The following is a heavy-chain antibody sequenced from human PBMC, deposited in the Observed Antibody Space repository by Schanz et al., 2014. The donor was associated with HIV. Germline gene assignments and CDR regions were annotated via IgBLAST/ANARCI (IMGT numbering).Heavy chain of an antibody. V-gene: IGHV3-33*08. CDR2: IWYDGSNK. CDR1: GFTFSSYG. Sequence: VQLVESGGGLVQPGGSLRLSCAASGFTFSSYGMHWVRQAPGKGLEWVAVIWYDGSNKYYADSVKGRFTISRDNSKNTLYLQMNSLRTEDTAVYYCARGKNSFDYWGQGALITVSS. J-gene: IGHJ4*02. CDR3: ARGKNSFDY.